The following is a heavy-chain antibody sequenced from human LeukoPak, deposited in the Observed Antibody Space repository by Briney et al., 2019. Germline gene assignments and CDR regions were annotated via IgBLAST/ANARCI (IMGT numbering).Heavy chain of an antibody. CDR2: VFHSGST. J-gene: IGHJ3*02. V-gene: IGHV4-59*01. CDR1: GGSITSYY. Sequence: PSETLSLTCTVSGGSITSYYWSWIRQPPGKGLEWIGHVFHSGSTNYNPSLKSRVTISVDTSKNQFSLKLSSVTAADTAVYYCTRPDSSGWYGTFSIWGQGTMVTVSS. CDR3: TRPDSSGWYGTFSI. D-gene: IGHD6-19*01.